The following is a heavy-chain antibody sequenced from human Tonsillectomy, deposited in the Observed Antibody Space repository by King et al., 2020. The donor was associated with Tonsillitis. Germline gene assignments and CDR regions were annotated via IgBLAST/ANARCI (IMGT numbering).Heavy chain of an antibody. Sequence: VQLVESGGGLVKPGGSLRLSCAASGFTFSDYYMSWIRQAPGKGLEWVSYISSSSSYTNYADSVKGRFTISRDNAKNSLYLQMNSLRVEDTAVYYCAPAQPVFYGDYVGAWGQGTLVTVSS. CDR3: APAQPVFYGDYVGA. CDR2: ISSSSSYT. CDR1: GFTFSDYY. V-gene: IGHV3-11*05. D-gene: IGHD4-17*01. J-gene: IGHJ5*02.